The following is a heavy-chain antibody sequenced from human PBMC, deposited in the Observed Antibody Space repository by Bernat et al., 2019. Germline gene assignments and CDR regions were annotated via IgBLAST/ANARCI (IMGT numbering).Heavy chain of an antibody. Sequence: EVQLVESGGGLVQPGGSLRLSCAASGFTFSVYEMDWVRQAPGNGLEWVSYISSSGIIDYADSLKGRFTISRDNAKNSLYLQMNSLRVEDTAVYYCARGWGYFVWGQGTTVTVSS. D-gene: IGHD5-18*01. CDR1: GFTFSVYE. CDR3: ARGWGYFV. V-gene: IGHV3-48*03. CDR2: ISSSGII. J-gene: IGHJ6*02.